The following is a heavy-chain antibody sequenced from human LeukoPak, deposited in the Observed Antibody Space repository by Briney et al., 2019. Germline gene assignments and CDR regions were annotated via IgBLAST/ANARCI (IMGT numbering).Heavy chain of an antibody. D-gene: IGHD3-10*01. J-gene: IGHJ6*02. V-gene: IGHV1-2*04. CDR3: ARERDDGFGEGGTGMDV. Sequence: ASVKVSCKASGYTFTGYYMHWVRQAPGQGLEWMGWINPNSGGTNYAQKFQGWVTMTRDTSISTAYMELSRLRSDDTAVYYCARERDDGFGEGGTGMDVWGQGTTVTVSS. CDR2: INPNSGGT. CDR1: GYTFTGYY.